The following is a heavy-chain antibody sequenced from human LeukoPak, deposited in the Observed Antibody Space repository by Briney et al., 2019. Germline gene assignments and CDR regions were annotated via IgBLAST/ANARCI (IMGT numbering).Heavy chain of an antibody. CDR1: GFTFSSYW. V-gene: IGHV3-74*01. J-gene: IGHJ6*02. CDR2: INSDGSST. Sequence: GGSLRLSWAASGFTFSSYWMHWVGQAPGKGLGWVSRINSDGSSTSYADSVKGRFTISRDNAKNTLYLQMNSLRAEDTAVYYCARVSHGVDFWAGTYYYYGMDVWGQGTTVTVSS. D-gene: IGHD3/OR15-3a*01. CDR3: ARVSHGVDFWAGTYYYYGMDV.